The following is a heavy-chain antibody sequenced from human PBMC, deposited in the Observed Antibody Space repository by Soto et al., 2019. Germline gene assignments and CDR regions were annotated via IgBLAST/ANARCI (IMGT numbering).Heavy chain of an antibody. CDR3: DKVKQRIQQWLVYFDY. D-gene: IGHD6-19*01. CDR2: IGGTGNNI. CDR1: GFTFGNYA. J-gene: IGHJ4*02. Sequence: GGSLRLSCAASGFTFGNYAMSWVRQAPGKGLQWVSAIGGTGNNIYYADSVKGRFIISRDKSKNTLYLQMNSLRAEDTAVYYRDKVKQRIQQWLVYFDYWGQGTLVTVSS. V-gene: IGHV3-23*01.